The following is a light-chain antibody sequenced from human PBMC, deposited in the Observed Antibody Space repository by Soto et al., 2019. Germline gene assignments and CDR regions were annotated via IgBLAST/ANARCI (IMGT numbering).Light chain of an antibody. CDR1: QSVSSSY. J-gene: IGKJ1*01. V-gene: IGKV3-20*01. CDR3: HQYGSSPGT. Sequence: EIVFTQSPGTLSLSPGERATLSCRASQSVSSSYLAWFQQKPGQAPRLLMYDASTRATGIPDRFSGSGFGTDFTLTVSRLEPEDFAVYFCHQYGSSPGTFGQGTKVEFK. CDR2: DAS.